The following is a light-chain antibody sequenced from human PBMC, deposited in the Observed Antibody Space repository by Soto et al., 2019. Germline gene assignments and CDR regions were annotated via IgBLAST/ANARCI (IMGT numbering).Light chain of an antibody. J-gene: IGLJ2*01. V-gene: IGLV2-14*01. CDR1: SSDVGGYNY. CDR2: DVS. Sequence: QSALTQPASVSGSPGQSITISCTGTSSDVGGYNYVSWYQQHPGKAPKLMIYDVSNRPSGVSSRFSGSKSGNTASLTISGLQAEDEGDYYCSSYTSSSTVVFGGGTKLTVL. CDR3: SSYTSSSTVV.